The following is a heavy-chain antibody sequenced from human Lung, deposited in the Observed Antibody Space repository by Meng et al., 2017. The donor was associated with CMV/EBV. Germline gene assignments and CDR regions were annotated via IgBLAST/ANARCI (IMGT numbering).Heavy chain of an antibody. CDR3: TRDEDASIVEMPYYYYGMDV. CDR2: IRSKRSGGTT. Sequence: GESLKISCAVSGFTFDDYALSWVRQAPGKGLEWVGCIRSKRSGGTTEYAASVQGRFTISRDESKSIAYLQMNSLKTEDTALYFCTRDEDASIVEMPYYYYGMDVWGQETTVTVSS. D-gene: IGHD1-26*01. V-gene: IGHV3-49*04. CDR1: GFTFDDYA. J-gene: IGHJ6*02.